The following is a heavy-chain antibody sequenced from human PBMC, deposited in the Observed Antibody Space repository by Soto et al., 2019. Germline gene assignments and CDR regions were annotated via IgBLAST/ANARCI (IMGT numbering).Heavy chain of an antibody. J-gene: IGHJ4*02. Sequence: PSETLSLTCSVYGGSFSGYYWSWIRQPPGKGLEYIGEINHSGSTTYNPSLRSRLTISVDTSKNQFSLKLSSVTAADTALYYCARGSIAVAVTPPLDYWGQGTLVTVS. CDR2: INHSGST. CDR1: GGSFSGYY. D-gene: IGHD6-19*01. CDR3: ARGSIAVAVTPPLDY. V-gene: IGHV4-34*01.